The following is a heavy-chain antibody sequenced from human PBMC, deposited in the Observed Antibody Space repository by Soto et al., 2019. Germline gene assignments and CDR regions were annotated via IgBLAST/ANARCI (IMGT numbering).Heavy chain of an antibody. CDR2: IYPGDSDT. J-gene: IGHJ5*02. CDR1: GYSFTSYW. V-gene: IGHV5-51*01. Sequence: EVQLVQSGAEVKKPGESLKISCKGSGYSFTSYWIGWVRQMPGKGLEWMGIIYPGDSDTRYSPSFQGQVTISADKSISTAYLQWSSLKASDTAMYYCARALLGSYDFWSGHRSFDPWGQGTLVTVSS. D-gene: IGHD3-3*01. CDR3: ARALLGSYDFWSGHRSFDP.